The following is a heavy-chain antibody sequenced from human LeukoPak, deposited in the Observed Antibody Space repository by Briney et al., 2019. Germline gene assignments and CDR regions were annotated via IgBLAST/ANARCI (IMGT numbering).Heavy chain of an antibody. V-gene: IGHV3-33*01. D-gene: IGHD2-21*02. J-gene: IGHJ6*04. CDR1: GFTFSSYG. Sequence: PGRSLRLSCAASGFTFSSYGMHWVRQAPGKGLEWVAVIWYDGSNKYYADSVKGRFTISRDNSKNTLYLQMNSLRAEDTAVYYCARVCGDCHYYGMDVWGKGTTVTVSS. CDR3: ARVCGDCHYYGMDV. CDR2: IWYDGSNK.